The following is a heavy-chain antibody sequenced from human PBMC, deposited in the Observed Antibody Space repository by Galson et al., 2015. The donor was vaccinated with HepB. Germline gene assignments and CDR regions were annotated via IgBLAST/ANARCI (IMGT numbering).Heavy chain of an antibody. CDR2: IRSKAYGGTT. CDR3: GRGRLTYYFDY. Sequence: SLRLSCAASGFNFENYAMSWFRQAPGKELEWVGFIRSKAYGGTTDYAASVKGRFTISRDDSKSIAYLQMNSLKTEDTAVYYCGRGRLTYYFDYWGQGALVTVSS. D-gene: IGHD6-19*01. V-gene: IGHV3-49*03. CDR1: GFNFENYA. J-gene: IGHJ4*02.